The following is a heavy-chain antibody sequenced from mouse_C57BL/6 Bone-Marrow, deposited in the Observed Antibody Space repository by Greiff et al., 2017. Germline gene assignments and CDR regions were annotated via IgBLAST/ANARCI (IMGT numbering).Heavy chain of an antibody. J-gene: IGHJ2*01. Sequence: EVMLVESGGGLVKPGGSLKLSCAASGFTFSSYAMYWVRQTPEKRLEWVATISDGGSYTYYPDNVKGRFTISRDNAKNNLYLQMSHLTSEDSAMFYDARDLIYDGNYEYFDYWGQGTTLTVSS. CDR1: GFTFSSYA. CDR2: ISDGGSYT. CDR3: ARDLIYDGNYEYFDY. V-gene: IGHV5-4*01. D-gene: IGHD2-3*01.